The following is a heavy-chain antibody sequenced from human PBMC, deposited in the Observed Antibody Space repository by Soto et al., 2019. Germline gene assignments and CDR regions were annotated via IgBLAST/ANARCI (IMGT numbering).Heavy chain of an antibody. CDR2: ISSGTTI. CDR1: GFSFSTHS. Sequence: GGSLRLSCAASGFSFSTHSMNWVRQAPGKGLEWVSYISSGTTIHYADSVKGRFTISRDNAKNSLYLQMNSLRDEDTAVYYCARVWATISHGVDVWGQGTTVTVSS. CDR3: ARVWATISHGVDV. D-gene: IGHD5-12*01. V-gene: IGHV3-48*02. J-gene: IGHJ6*02.